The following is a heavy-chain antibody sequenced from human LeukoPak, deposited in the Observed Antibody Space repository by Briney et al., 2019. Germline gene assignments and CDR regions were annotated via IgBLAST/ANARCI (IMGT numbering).Heavy chain of an antibody. CDR3: ARRDYGSGWFDP. V-gene: IGHV4-59*08. D-gene: IGHD3-10*01. CDR1: GGSISSYY. Sequence: SETLSLTCTVSGGSISSYYWSWIRQPPGKGLEWIGYIYYSGSTNYNPSFKSRVTISVDTSKNQFSLKLSSVTAADTAVYYCARRDYGSGWFDPWGQGTLVTVSS. J-gene: IGHJ5*02. CDR2: IYYSGST.